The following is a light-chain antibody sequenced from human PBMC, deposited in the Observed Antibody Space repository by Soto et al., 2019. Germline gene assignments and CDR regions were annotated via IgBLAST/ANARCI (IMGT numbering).Light chain of an antibody. CDR1: QSLVNSNGNTY. CDR2: KVS. Sequence: DAVMTQSPLSLPVTLGQPASISCRSSQSLVNSNGNTYLNWFQQRPGQSLGRLIYKVSNRDSGVTDIFSGSASGTDFILKISRVEAEEIGVYYCLKATHWPYTFGQGPKLEI. CDR3: LKATHWPYT. V-gene: IGKV2-30*01. J-gene: IGKJ2*01.